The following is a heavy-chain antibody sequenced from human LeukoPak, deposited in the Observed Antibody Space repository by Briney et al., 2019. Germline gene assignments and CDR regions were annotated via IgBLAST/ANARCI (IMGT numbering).Heavy chain of an antibody. CDR1: GGSISNYY. CDR3: AREDVVHLYFDY. D-gene: IGHD2-15*01. Sequence: SETLPLTCTVSGGSISNYYWTWIRQPPGKGLEWIGNIYYSGSTNYNPSLKSRVTISVDTSKNQFSLTLSSVTAADTAVYFCAREDVVHLYFDYWGQGALVTVSS. CDR2: IYYSGST. J-gene: IGHJ4*02. V-gene: IGHV4-59*01.